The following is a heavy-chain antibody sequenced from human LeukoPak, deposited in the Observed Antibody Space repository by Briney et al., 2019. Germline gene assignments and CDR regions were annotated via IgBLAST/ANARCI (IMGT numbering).Heavy chain of an antibody. D-gene: IGHD2-2*01. Sequence: GGSLRLSCAASGLTFSSYSMNWVRQAPGKGLEWVSAISGSGGSTYYADSVKGRFTISRDNSKNTLYLQMNSLRAEGTAVYYCAKRGSSTSRYNWFDPWGQGTLVTVSS. J-gene: IGHJ5*02. CDR2: ISGSGGST. CDR1: GLTFSSYS. V-gene: IGHV3-23*01. CDR3: AKRGSSTSRYNWFDP.